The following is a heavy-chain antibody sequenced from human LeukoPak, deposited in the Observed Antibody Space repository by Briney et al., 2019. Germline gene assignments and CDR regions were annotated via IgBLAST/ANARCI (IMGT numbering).Heavy chain of an antibody. D-gene: IGHD6-6*01. J-gene: IGHJ4*02. V-gene: IGHV1-18*01. CDR1: GYTFTSYG. CDR3: ARDRGIAARFLYFDY. CDR2: ISAYNGNT. Sequence: EASVKVSCKASGYTFTSYGISWVRQAPGHGLEWMGWISAYNGNTNYAQKLQGRVTMTTDTSTSTAYMELRSLRSDDTAVYYCARDRGIAARFLYFDYWGQGTLVTVSS.